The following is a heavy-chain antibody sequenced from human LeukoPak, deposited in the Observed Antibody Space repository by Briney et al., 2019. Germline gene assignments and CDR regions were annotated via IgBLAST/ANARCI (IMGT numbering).Heavy chain of an antibody. CDR2: IRYDGSNQ. J-gene: IGHJ4*02. D-gene: IGHD3-16*01. V-gene: IGHV3-30*02. Sequence: GRSLRLSCAASGFTFRSYGMHLVRQAPGKGLEWVSFIRYDGSNQYYADSVKGRFTISRDNSNNTLYLQMNSLRPDDTAVYFCARGFGESHFDYWGQGTLVTVSS. CDR3: ARGFGESHFDY. CDR1: GFTFRSYG.